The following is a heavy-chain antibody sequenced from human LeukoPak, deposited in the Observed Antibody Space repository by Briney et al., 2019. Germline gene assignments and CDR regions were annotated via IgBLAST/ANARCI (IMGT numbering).Heavy chain of an antibody. J-gene: IGHJ4*02. D-gene: IGHD3-10*01. CDR3: ARIQYYYGSGSYYFDY. V-gene: IGHV4-30-4*08. CDR2: IYYSGST. Sequence: SETLSLTCTVSGGSISYSSYYWGWIRQPPGKGLEWIGYIYYSGSTYYNPSLKSRVTISVDTSKNQFSLKLSSVTAADTAVYYCARIQYYYGSGSYYFDYWGQGTLVTVSS. CDR1: GGSISYSSYY.